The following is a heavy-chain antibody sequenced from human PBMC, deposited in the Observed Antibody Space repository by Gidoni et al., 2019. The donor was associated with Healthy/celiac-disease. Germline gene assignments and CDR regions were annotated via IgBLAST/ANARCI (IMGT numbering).Heavy chain of an antibody. CDR3: ARDRGGRHDYGDYYYYYYGMDV. CDR1: GFTFSSYS. V-gene: IGHV3-48*02. Sequence: EVQLVESGGGLVQPGGSLRLSCAASGFTFSSYSMNWVRQAPGKGLEWFSYISSSSSTIYYADSVKGRFTISRDNAKNSLYLQMNSLRDEDTAVYYCARDRGGRHDYGDYYYYYYGMDVWGQGTTVTVSS. J-gene: IGHJ6*02. D-gene: IGHD4-17*01. CDR2: ISSSSSTI.